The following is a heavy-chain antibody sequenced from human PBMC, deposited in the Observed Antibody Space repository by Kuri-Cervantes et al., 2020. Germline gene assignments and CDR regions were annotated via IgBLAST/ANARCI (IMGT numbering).Heavy chain of an antibody. V-gene: IGHV3-9*01. CDR3: ATDDYNDLRGTGDSSNALDI. CDR2: ISWNSGSI. Sequence: SLKISCAASGFTFDDYAVHWVRQAPGKGLEWVSGISWNSGSIGYADSVEGRFIISRDNSKNTLYLQMNSLRAEDTAVYYCATDDYNDLRGTGDSSNALDIWGQGTMVTVSS. J-gene: IGHJ3*02. D-gene: IGHD2-21*01. CDR1: GFTFDDYA.